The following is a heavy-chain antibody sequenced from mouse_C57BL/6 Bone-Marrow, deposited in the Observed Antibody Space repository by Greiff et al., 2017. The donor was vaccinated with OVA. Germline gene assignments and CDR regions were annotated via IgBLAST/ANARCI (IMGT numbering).Heavy chain of an antibody. V-gene: IGHV1-5*01. D-gene: IGHD1-1*02. CDR2: IHPGSSDT. CDR3: ASRFFYYGCFVFAY. CDR1: GYTFTSYW. J-gene: IGHJ3*01. Sequence: EVQLQQSGAVLVKPGASVKMSCKASGYTFTSYWMHWVKQRPGQGLEWIGAIHPGSSDTNYNEKFKGKAKLTAVTSASTAYMELSSLTNEDSAVYYCASRFFYYGCFVFAYGGQGTLVTVSA.